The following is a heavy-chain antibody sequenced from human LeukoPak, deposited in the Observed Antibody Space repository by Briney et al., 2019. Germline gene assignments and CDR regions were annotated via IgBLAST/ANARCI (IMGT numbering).Heavy chain of an antibody. D-gene: IGHD1-1*01. Sequence: SETLSLTCSVYGGSFSGHYWGSIRQPPGKGLEWIGEINHSGSTNYNPSHKSRVTISVDTSKIQLSLKLSSVTAADTAVYYCARGAPRYNWNRYFDYWGQGTLVTVSS. J-gene: IGHJ4*02. CDR1: GGSFSGHY. CDR3: ARGAPRYNWNRYFDY. V-gene: IGHV4-34*01. CDR2: INHSGST.